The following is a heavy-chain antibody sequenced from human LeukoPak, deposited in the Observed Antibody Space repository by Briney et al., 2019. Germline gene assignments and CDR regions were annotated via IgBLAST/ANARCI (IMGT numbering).Heavy chain of an antibody. CDR2: INPNSGGT. J-gene: IGHJ6*03. D-gene: IGHD3-22*01. Sequence: ASVKVSCKASGYTFTGYYMHWVRQAPGQGLEWVGWINPNSGGTNYAQKFQGRVTMTRDTSISTAYMELSRLRSDDTAVYYCARDWYYYDSSGYYSRSGYYYYMDVWGKGTTVTVSS. CDR3: ARDWYYYDSSGYYSRSGYYYYMDV. V-gene: IGHV1-2*02. CDR1: GYTFTGYY.